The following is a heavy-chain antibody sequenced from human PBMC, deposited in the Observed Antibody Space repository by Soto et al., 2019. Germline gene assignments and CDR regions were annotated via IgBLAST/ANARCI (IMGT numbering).Heavy chain of an antibody. D-gene: IGHD2-15*01. CDR1: GYPFTSYG. J-gene: IGHJ5*02. CDR3: ASWCYSGFGP. CDR2: ISAYNGNT. V-gene: IGHV1-18*04. Sequence: QVQLVQSGAEVKKPGASVKVSCKASGYPFTSYGFSWVRLAPGQGLEWMGWISAYNGNTNYAQLLEGRVTMATDALNSTASMELRSLRSDDTAVYYCASWCYSGFGPWGQGTLVTGSS.